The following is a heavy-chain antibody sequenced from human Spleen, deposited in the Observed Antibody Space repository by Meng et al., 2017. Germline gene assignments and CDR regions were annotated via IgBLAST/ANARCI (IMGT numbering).Heavy chain of an antibody. CDR1: GYTFTTYG. Sequence: QVQLEQSGAEVKKPGASVRVSCKASGYTFTTYGITWVRQAPGQGLEWMGWISAYSGNTHYAQKLQGRVTLTTDTSTTTAYMDLRSLRSDDTAVYYCARAGDLETPIIFDYWGQGTLVTVSS. V-gene: IGHV1-18*01. CDR2: ISAYSGNT. CDR3: ARAGDLETPIIFDY. J-gene: IGHJ4*02. D-gene: IGHD3-16*01.